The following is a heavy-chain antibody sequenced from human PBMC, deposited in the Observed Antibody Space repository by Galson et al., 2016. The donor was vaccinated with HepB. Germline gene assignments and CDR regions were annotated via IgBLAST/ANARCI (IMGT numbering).Heavy chain of an antibody. V-gene: IGHV3-23*01. J-gene: IGHJ6*02. D-gene: IGHD3-10*01. CDR3: AKLPSRYYGSGAGYGMDI. Sequence: SLRLSCAASGFTLTNYAMTWVRQAPGKGLQWVSGISGSINATYYADSVKGRFIISRDDSKNTLYLQMHSLRAEDTALYYCAKLPSRYYGSGAGYGMDIWGQGTTVTVSS. CDR1: GFTLTNYA. CDR2: ISGSINAT.